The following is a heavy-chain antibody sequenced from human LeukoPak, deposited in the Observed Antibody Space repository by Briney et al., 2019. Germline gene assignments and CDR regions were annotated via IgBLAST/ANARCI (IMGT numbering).Heavy chain of an antibody. CDR2: TYHRGNT. V-gene: IGHV4-38-2*01. D-gene: IGHD2-2*01. CDR3: ARSVIVPAIVADYYTYMDV. Sequence: SETLSLTCAVSGYSISSKYYWGWIRQPPGKGLEWIGVTYHRGNTDYNPSLQSRVTISIDTSKNEFSLKVNSVTAADTAVYYCARSVIVPAIVADYYTYMDVWGRGISVTVSS. CDR1: GYSISSKYY. J-gene: IGHJ6*03.